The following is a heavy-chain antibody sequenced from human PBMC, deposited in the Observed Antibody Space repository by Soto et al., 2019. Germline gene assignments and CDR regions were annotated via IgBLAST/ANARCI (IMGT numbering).Heavy chain of an antibody. CDR3: ARVKPGTTGTTSPPSRPRFAP. J-gene: IGHJ5*02. Sequence: SVKVSCKASGGTFSSYAISWVRQAPGQGLEWMGGIIPIFGTANYAQKFQGRVTITADESTSTAYMELSSLRSEDTAVYYCARVKPGTTGTTSPPSRPRFAPWGQGTLVTVSS. D-gene: IGHD1-1*01. CDR2: IIPIFGTA. V-gene: IGHV1-69*13. CDR1: GGTFSSYA.